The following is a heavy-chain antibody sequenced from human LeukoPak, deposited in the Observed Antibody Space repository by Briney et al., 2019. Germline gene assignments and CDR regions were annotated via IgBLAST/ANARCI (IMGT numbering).Heavy chain of an antibody. CDR3: ASELETYGMDV. J-gene: IGHJ6*02. CDR1: GFTFSTYA. CDR2: IYSGGST. V-gene: IGHV3-66*01. Sequence: GGSLRLSCAASGFTFSTYAVNWVRQAPGKGLEWVSVIYSGGSTYYADSVKGRFTISRDNSKNTLYLQMNSLRAEDTAVYYCASELETYGMDVWGQGSTVTVSS.